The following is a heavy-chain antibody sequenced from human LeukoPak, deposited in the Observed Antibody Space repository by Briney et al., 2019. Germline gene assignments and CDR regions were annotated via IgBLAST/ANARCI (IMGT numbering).Heavy chain of an antibody. Sequence: GGSLRLSCSASGFTFTTCAMSWVRQAPGKGLEWVSSTSGSGETTYYLASVKGRFTISRDNSNNAVFLQMTGLTVEDTAVYFCTKDTYFYGSATYSSDFWGPGTLVTVSS. CDR2: TSGSGETT. D-gene: IGHD3-10*01. J-gene: IGHJ4*01. CDR1: GFTFTTCA. V-gene: IGHV3-23*01. CDR3: TKDTYFYGSATYSSDF.